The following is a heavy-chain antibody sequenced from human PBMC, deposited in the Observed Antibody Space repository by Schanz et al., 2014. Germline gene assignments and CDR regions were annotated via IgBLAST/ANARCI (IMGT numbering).Heavy chain of an antibody. D-gene: IGHD6-13*01. V-gene: IGHV3-23*01. CDR2: LTGSGTTT. J-gene: IGHJ4*02. Sequence: EVQLLESGGGLVQPGGSLRLSCAGSGFTFSNHAMSWVRQAPGKGLEWVSALTGSGTTTYYADSVKGRFTISRDNSKNTLDLQMNSLRAEDTAIYYCAKDLAAVGVFDYWGQGTLVTVSS. CDR3: AKDLAAVGVFDY. CDR1: GFTFSNHA.